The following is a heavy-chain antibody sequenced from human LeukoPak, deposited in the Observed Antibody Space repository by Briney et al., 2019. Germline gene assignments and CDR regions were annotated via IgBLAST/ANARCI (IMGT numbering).Heavy chain of an antibody. Sequence: SETLSLTCTVSGGSISSGAYFWSWIRRHPGKGLEWIGYIYYSGSTYYNPSLKSRVTISVDTSKNQFSLKLSSVTAADTAVYFCARRSYYDSSGYFNYWGQGTLVTVSS. CDR3: ARRSYYDSSGYFNY. V-gene: IGHV4-31*03. CDR1: GGSISSGAYF. CDR2: IYYSGST. D-gene: IGHD3-22*01. J-gene: IGHJ4*02.